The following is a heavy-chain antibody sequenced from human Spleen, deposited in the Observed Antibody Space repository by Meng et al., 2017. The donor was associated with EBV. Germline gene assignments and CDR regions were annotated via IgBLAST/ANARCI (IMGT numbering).Heavy chain of an antibody. CDR1: GFIFSDYY. V-gene: IGHV3-11*01. CDR2: ISASGSTI. Sequence: VQLVEFGGGLVKLGGSLRLSCEPSGFIFSDYYMSWIRQAPGEGLWWISYISASGSTILYADSVKGRFTISRNNAKSSLYLQMNSLRVEDTAVYYCARGNGRWSIEWGQGTLVTVSS. D-gene: IGHD4-23*01. CDR3: ARGNGRWSIE. J-gene: IGHJ4*02.